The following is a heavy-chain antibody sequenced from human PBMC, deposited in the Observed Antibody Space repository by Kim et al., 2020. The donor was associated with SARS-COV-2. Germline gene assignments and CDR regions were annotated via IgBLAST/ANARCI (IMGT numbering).Heavy chain of an antibody. Sequence: GGSLRLSCVASGFAFNNYWMNWVRQPPGRGLEWVANINPDGSTTTYVDSVKCRFTSSRDNAKNSLYLQMNSLRAEDTAVYYCAGWGHNVNDWGQGTLVTVSS. D-gene: IGHD6-19*01. CDR1: GFAFNNYW. CDR3: AGWGHNVND. V-gene: IGHV3-7*03. CDR2: INPDGSTT. J-gene: IGHJ4*02.